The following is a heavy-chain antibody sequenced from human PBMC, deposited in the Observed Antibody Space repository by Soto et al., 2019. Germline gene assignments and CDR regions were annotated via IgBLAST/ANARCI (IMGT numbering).Heavy chain of an antibody. CDR1: GFTFSSYG. J-gene: IGHJ4*02. Sequence: QVQLVESGGGVVQPGRSLRLSCAASGFTFSSYGMHWVRQAPGKGLEWVAVISYDGSNKYYADSVKGRFTISRDNSKNTLYLQMNSLRAEDTAVYYCAKDKSVSQAPVGWGQGTLVTVSS. V-gene: IGHV3-30*18. CDR3: AKDKSVSQAPVG. D-gene: IGHD4-4*01. CDR2: ISYDGSNK.